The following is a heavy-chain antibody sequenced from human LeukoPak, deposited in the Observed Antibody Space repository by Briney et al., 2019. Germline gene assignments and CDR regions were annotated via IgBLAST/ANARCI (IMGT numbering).Heavy chain of an antibody. Sequence: GGSLRLSCEASGFTFSSYSMNWVRQAPGKGLEWVSSISSSSSYIYYADSVKGRFTISRDNAKNSLYLQMNSLRVEDTAVYYCARAQVAGTVDYWGQGTLVTVSS. CDR1: GFTFSSYS. CDR2: ISSSSSYI. J-gene: IGHJ4*02. CDR3: ARAQVAGTVDY. D-gene: IGHD6-19*01. V-gene: IGHV3-21*01.